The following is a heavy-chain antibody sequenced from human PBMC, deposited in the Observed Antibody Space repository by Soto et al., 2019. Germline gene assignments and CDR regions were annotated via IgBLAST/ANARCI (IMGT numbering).Heavy chain of an antibody. CDR3: ARDQTGITTAGGGRIDY. CDR1: GFTFSIYA. V-gene: IGHV3-30-3*01. CDR2: MSYDGSNK. D-gene: IGHD6-13*01. Sequence: QVQLVESGGGVVQPGRSLRLSCAASGFTFSIYAMHWVRQTPGTGLECVAIMSYDGSNKYYADSVKGRFTISRDNSKNTLYLQMNSLGAEDTAVYYCARDQTGITTAGGGRIDYWGQGTLVTVSS. J-gene: IGHJ4*02.